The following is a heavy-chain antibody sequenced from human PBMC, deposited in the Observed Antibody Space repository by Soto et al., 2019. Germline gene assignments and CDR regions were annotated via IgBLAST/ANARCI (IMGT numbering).Heavy chain of an antibody. CDR1: GFTFSNYE. CDR3: ARGLRNYYDRSGLHY. J-gene: IGHJ4*02. V-gene: IGHV3-48*03. CDR2: ISYTGSTI. Sequence: EVQLVESGGGLVQPGGSLRLSCAASGFTFSNYEMNWVRQAPGKGLEWVSYISYTGSTIYYADSVRDRFTISRDNSKNSLYLQMNSLRAEDTAVYYCARGLRNYYDRSGLHYWGQGTLVTVSS. D-gene: IGHD3-22*01.